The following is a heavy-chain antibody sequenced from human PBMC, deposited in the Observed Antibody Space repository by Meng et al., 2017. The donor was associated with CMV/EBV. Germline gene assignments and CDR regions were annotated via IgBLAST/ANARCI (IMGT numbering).Heavy chain of an antibody. J-gene: IGHJ6*02. CDR2: ISWNSGSI. CDR1: GFTFDDYA. D-gene: IGHD6-13*01. CDR3: SRGGRGKAAAGKRMDV. V-gene: IGHV3-9*01. Sequence: SLRLSCAASGFTFDDYARHWVRQAPGKGLGWVSGISWNSGSIGYADSVKGRFTISRENAKNSLYLQMNSLRAEDTAVYHCSRGGRGKAAAGKRMDVWGQGTTVTVSS.